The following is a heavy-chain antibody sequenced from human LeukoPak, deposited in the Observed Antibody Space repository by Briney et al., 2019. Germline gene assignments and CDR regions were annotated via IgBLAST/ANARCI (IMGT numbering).Heavy chain of an antibody. V-gene: IGHV3-66*01. Sequence: GGSLRLSCAASGLAVSSNYMSWVRQAPGKGLEWVSFIYSGGSTYYADSVKGRFTISRDNSKNTLYLQMNSLRAEDTAVYYCARDGRNCSGGSCPNDAFDIWGQGTMVTVSS. J-gene: IGHJ3*02. CDR1: GLAVSSNY. CDR3: ARDGRNCSGGSCPNDAFDI. D-gene: IGHD2-15*01. CDR2: IYSGGST.